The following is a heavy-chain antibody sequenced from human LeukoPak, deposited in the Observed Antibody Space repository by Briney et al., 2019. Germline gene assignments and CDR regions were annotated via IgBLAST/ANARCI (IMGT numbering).Heavy chain of an antibody. D-gene: IGHD6-13*01. CDR2: ISYDGSNK. CDR1: GFIFSSYA. CDR3: TRRAAALDAFDI. Sequence: GGSLRLSCAASGFIFSSYAMHWVRQAPGQGLEWVAVISYDGSNKYYADSVKGRFTISRDNSKNTLYLQMNSLRAEDTAVYYCTRRAAALDAFDIWGQGTMVTVSS. V-gene: IGHV3-30*04. J-gene: IGHJ3*02.